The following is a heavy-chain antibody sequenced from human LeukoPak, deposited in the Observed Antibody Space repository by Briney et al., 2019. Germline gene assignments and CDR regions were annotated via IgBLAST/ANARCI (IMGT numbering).Heavy chain of an antibody. D-gene: IGHD6-19*01. Sequence: GASVKVSCKASGGTFSSYAISWVRQAPGQGLEWMGGIIPIFGTANYAQKFQGRVTITADKSTSTAYMELSSLRSEDTAVYYCARGSSGWYRAYFDYWAREPWSPSPQ. CDR1: GGTFSSYA. V-gene: IGHV1-69*06. J-gene: IGHJ4*02. CDR2: IIPIFGTA. CDR3: ARGSSGWYRAYFDY.